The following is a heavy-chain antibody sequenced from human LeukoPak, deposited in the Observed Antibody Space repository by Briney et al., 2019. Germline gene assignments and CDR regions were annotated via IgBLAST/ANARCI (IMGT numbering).Heavy chain of an antibody. CDR2: IYSDNT. CDR3: ARRAGAYSHPYDY. D-gene: IGHD4/OR15-4a*01. Sequence: GGSLRLSCTVSGFTVSTNSMSWVRQAPGKGVEWVSFIYSDNTHYSDSVKGRFTISRDNSKNTLYLQMNSLRAEDTAVYYCARRAGAYSHPYDYWGQGTLVTVSS. CDR1: GFTVSTNS. J-gene: IGHJ4*02. V-gene: IGHV3-53*01.